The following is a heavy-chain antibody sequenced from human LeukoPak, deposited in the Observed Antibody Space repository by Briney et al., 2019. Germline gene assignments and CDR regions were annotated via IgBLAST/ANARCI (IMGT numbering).Heavy chain of an antibody. J-gene: IGHJ4*02. Sequence: GGSLSLSCEASGFTLSSHGMHWVRQAPGRGLEWVAFIRNDGSDKYYADSVKGRFTISRDNSKNTLSVQMNSLRVQDTAVYYCVRDADWSFDYWGQGTLLTVSS. CDR2: IRNDGSDK. CDR3: VRDADWSFDY. D-gene: IGHD3-9*01. V-gene: IGHV3-30*02. CDR1: GFTLSSHG.